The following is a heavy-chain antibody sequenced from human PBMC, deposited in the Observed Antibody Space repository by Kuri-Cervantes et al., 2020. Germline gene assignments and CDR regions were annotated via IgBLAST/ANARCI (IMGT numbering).Heavy chain of an antibody. D-gene: IGHD4-17*01. CDR1: GYTFTSYD. J-gene: IGHJ1*01. Sequence: ASVKVSCKASGYTFTSYDINWVRQATGQGLEWMGWMNPNSGNTGYAQKFQGRVTMTRNTSASTAYMELSSLRSEDTAVYYCARTTVRTGYFQHWGQGTLVTVSS. V-gene: IGHV1-8*01. CDR2: MNPNSGNT. CDR3: ARTTVRTGYFQH.